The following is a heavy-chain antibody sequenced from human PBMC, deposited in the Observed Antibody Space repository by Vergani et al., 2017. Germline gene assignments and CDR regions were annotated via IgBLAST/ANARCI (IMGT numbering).Heavy chain of an antibody. V-gene: IGHV1-69*12. Sequence: QVQLVQSGAEVKKPGSSVKVSCKASGGTFSSYAISWVRQAPGQGLEWMGGIIPIFGTANYAQKFQGRVTITADESTSTAYMGLSSLRSEDTAVYYCARGGPRIVVVPAAMVHYYYYYGMDVWGQGTTVTVSS. CDR2: IIPIFGTA. D-gene: IGHD2-2*01. CDR1: GGTFSSYA. J-gene: IGHJ6*02. CDR3: ARGGPRIVVVPAAMVHYYYYYGMDV.